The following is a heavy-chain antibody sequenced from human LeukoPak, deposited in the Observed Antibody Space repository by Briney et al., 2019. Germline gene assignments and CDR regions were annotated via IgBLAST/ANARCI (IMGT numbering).Heavy chain of an antibody. Sequence: SETLSLTCTVSGGSISSGGYYWSWIRQHPGKGLEWIGYIYYSGSTYYNPSLKSRVIISVDTPKNQFSLKLSSVTAADTAVYYCARFQQLRAFDIWGQGTMVTVSS. D-gene: IGHD6-13*01. V-gene: IGHV4-31*03. CDR1: GGSISSGGYY. CDR3: ARFQQLRAFDI. CDR2: IYYSGST. J-gene: IGHJ3*02.